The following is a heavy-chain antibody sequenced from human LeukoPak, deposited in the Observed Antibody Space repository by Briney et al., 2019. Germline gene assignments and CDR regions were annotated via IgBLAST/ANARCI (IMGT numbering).Heavy chain of an antibody. CDR1: GFIFSSYS. CDR2: ISSSSSYI. D-gene: IGHD6-13*01. CDR3: ARDSAAAGPKDY. V-gene: IGHV3-21*01. J-gene: IGHJ4*02. Sequence: GGSLRLSCAASGFIFSSYSMNWVRQAPGKGLEWVSSISSSSSYIYYADSVKGRFTISRDNAKNSLYLQMNSLRAEDTAVYYCARDSAAAGPKDYWGQGTLVTVSS.